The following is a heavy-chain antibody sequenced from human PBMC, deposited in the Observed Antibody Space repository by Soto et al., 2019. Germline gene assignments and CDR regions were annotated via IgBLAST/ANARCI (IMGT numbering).Heavy chain of an antibody. D-gene: IGHD3-3*01. J-gene: IGHJ5*02. CDR2: ITSGGSTI. CDR3: ATDDDVWSAYTARDWFDP. V-gene: IGHV3-48*02. CDR1: GFTFSNHN. Sequence: EVQLVESGGGLVQPGGSLRLSCATSGFTFSNHNMNWVRQAPGKGLEWVSFITSGGSTIYYADSVKGRFTISRDNAKNSLYLQMNSLRDEDTAVYDCATDDDVWSAYTARDWFDPWGQGTLVTVSS.